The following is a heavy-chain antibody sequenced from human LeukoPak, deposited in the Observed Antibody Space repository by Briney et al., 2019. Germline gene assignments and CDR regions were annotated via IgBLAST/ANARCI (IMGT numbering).Heavy chain of an antibody. CDR1: GFTDSGLTFTSDW. V-gene: IGHV3-7*01. J-gene: IGHJ4*02. Sequence: GGSLRLSCASSGFTDSGLTFTSDWMSWVRQPPGKGLEWVANINQDTLKKDYLDSVKGRFTISRDHAKNSVYLQMNSLRPEDTAVYFCARSPNWSGAEYYFEYWGRGTPVIVSS. D-gene: IGHD1-1*01. CDR3: ARSPNWSGAEYYFEY. CDR2: INQDTLKK.